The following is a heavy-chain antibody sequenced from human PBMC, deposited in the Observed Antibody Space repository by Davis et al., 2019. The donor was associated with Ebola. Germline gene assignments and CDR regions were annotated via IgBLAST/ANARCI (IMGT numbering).Heavy chain of an antibody. CDR2: IYYSGST. D-gene: IGHD3-9*01. CDR1: GGSVSDFY. Sequence: SETLSLTCAVYGGSVSDFYWSWIRQPPGKGLEWIGYIYYSGSTNYNPSLKSRVTISVDTSKNQFSLKLSSVTAADTAVYYCARGGLRYFDWLLDYYYGMDVWGQGTTVTVSS. V-gene: IGHV4-59*02. J-gene: IGHJ6*02. CDR3: ARGGLRYFDWLLDYYYGMDV.